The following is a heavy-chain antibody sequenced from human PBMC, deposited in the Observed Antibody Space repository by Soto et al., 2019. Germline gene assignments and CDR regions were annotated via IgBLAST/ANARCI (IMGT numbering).Heavy chain of an antibody. CDR3: ARDTLNVLRFLESKGAFDI. CDR2: INAGNGNT. CDR1: GYTFTSYA. D-gene: IGHD3-3*01. Sequence: QVQLVQSGAEVKKPGASVKVSCKASGYTFTSYAMHWVRQAPGQRLEWMGWINAGNGNTKYSQKFQGRVTITRDTSASTAYMELSSLRSEDTAVYYCARDTLNVLRFLESKGAFDIWGQGTMVTVSS. J-gene: IGHJ3*02. V-gene: IGHV1-3*01.